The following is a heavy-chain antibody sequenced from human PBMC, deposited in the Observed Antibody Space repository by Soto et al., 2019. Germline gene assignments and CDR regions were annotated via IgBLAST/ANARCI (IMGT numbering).Heavy chain of an antibody. D-gene: IGHD2-2*01. J-gene: IGHJ6*02. CDR3: ARVDGVVVPASHNCYHSYCMDF. Sequence: PSENPYLTSTVSGGSISRYYWSWIRQPPGKGLEWIGYIHYSGSSIYNPSLKSRVTIAVDTSKNQFSLKLSSVTAADTAVYYCARVDGVVVPASHNCYHSYCMDFWCQG. V-gene: IGHV4-59*01. CDR2: IHYSGSS. CDR1: GGSISRYY.